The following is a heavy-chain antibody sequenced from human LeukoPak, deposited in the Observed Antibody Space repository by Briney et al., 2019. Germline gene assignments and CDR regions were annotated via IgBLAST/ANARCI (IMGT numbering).Heavy chain of an antibody. CDR1: GGSISSYY. Sequence: SETLSLTCTVSGGSISSYYWSWIRQPPGMGLEWIGSIYHSGSTYYNPSLKSRVTISVDTSKNQFSLKLSSVTAADTAVYYCASPPFGVVTPDAFDIWGQGTMVTVSS. CDR3: ASPPFGVVTPDAFDI. J-gene: IGHJ3*02. V-gene: IGHV4-59*08. CDR2: IYHSGST. D-gene: IGHD3-3*01.